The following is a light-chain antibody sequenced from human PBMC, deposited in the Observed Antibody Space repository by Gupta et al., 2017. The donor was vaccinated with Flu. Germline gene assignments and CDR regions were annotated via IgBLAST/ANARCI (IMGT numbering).Light chain of an antibody. Sequence: ATLSVSPGERATLSCRASQSVSSNLAWYQQKPGQAPRLLIYGASTRATGIPARFSGSGSGTEFTLTISSLQSEDFAVYYCQQYNNWPSSTFGQGTRLEIK. CDR3: QQYNNWPSST. V-gene: IGKV3-15*01. J-gene: IGKJ5*01. CDR2: GAS. CDR1: QSVSSN.